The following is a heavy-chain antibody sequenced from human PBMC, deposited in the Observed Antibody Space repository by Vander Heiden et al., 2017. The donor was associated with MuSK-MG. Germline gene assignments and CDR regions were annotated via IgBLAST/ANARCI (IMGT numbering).Heavy chain of an antibody. CDR1: GFPLTTYA. D-gene: IGHD2-8*02. V-gene: IGHV3-23*01. CDR3: AKDKSVRVPVGAFDI. Sequence: EVQLLESGGGLVQPGGSLRLSCAASGFPLTTYAMSWVRQAPGKGLEWVSAISGSGLSTYSADSVKGRFTISRDNSKSTLYLQMNSLKTEDTAFYYCAKDKSVRVPVGAFDIWVQGPMVAVSS. CDR2: ISGSGLST. J-gene: IGHJ3*02.